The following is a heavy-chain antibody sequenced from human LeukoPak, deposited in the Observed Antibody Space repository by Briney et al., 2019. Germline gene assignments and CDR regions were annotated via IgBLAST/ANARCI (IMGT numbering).Heavy chain of an antibody. D-gene: IGHD3-3*01. CDR3: ARDLWSGTYYYYYMDV. J-gene: IGHJ6*03. CDR1: GYTFTGYY. V-gene: IGHV1-2*06. Sequence: ASVKVSCKASGYTFTGYYMHWVRQAPGQGLDWMGRINPNSGGTNYAQKFQGRVTMTRDTSISTAYMELSRLRSDDTAVYYCARDLWSGTYYYYYMDVWGKGTTVTVSS. CDR2: INPNSGGT.